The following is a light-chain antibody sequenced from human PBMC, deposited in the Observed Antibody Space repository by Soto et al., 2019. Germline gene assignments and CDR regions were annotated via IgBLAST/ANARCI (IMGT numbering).Light chain of an antibody. CDR1: QSVSSSY. CDR3: QQYGSSIQT. V-gene: IGKV3-20*01. Sequence: EIVLTQSPGTLSLSPVERATLSGMASQSVSSSYLAWYQQKPGQAPRLLIYGASSRATGIPDRFSGSGSGTDFTLTISRLEPEDFAVYYCQQYGSSIQTFGQGTKVDIK. J-gene: IGKJ1*01. CDR2: GAS.